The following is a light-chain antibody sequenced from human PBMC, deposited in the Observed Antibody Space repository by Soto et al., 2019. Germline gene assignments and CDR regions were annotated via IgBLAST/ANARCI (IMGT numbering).Light chain of an antibody. J-gene: IGKJ1*01. CDR3: QQYNSYSWT. V-gene: IGKV1-5*03. CDR1: QTMSSW. Sequence: DIQLTQSPSTLSGSVGDSVAITCRASQTMSSWLAWYQQKPGKAPKLLIYKASTLKSGVPSRFSGSGSGTEFTLTISSLQPDDFATYFCQQYNSYSWTFAQGTKVDI. CDR2: KAS.